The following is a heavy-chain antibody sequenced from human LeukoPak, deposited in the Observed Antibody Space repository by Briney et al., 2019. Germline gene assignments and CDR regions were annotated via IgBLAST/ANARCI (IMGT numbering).Heavy chain of an antibody. V-gene: IGHV1-69*01. CDR1: GGTFSSYA. J-gene: IGHJ5*02. CDR2: IIPIFGTA. D-gene: IGHD3-9*01. CDR3: ARDAYDILTGYSEDNWFDP. Sequence: SVKVSCKASGGTFSSYAISWVRQAPGQGLEWMGGIIPIFGTANYAQKFQGRVTITADESTSTAYIELSSLRSEDTAVYYCARDAYDILTGYSEDNWFDPWGQGTLVTVSS.